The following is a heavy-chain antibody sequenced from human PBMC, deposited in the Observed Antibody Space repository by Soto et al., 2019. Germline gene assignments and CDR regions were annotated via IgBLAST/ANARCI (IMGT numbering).Heavy chain of an antibody. CDR2: ISSSSSYI. J-gene: IGHJ3*02. CDR3: ANKNDAFDI. CDR1: GFTFGSYS. V-gene: IGHV3-21*01. Sequence: GGSLRLSCAASGFTFGSYSMNWVRQAPGKGLEWVSSISSSSSYIYYADSVKGRFTISRDNAKNSLYLQMNSLRAEDTAVYYCANKNDAFDIWGQGTMVTVSS.